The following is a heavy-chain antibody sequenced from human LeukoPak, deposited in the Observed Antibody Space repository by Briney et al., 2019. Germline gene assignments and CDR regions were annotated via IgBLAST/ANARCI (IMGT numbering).Heavy chain of an antibody. Sequence: PGGSLRLSCTASGFTFSSHAMSWIRQAPGKGLEWVSSISPSSSMMHYADSVRGRFTISRDNAKNSLYLQMNSLRDEDTAVYYCASRRGFDDWGQGTLVTVSS. CDR3: ASRRGFDD. CDR2: ISPSSSMM. CDR1: GFTFSSHA. J-gene: IGHJ4*02. D-gene: IGHD3-10*01. V-gene: IGHV3-48*02.